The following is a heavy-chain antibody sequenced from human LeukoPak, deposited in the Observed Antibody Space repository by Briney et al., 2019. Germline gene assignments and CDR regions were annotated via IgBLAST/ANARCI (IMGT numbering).Heavy chain of an antibody. CDR2: IKYDASST. J-gene: IGHJ4*02. V-gene: IGHV3-74*01. Sequence: GGSLRLSCADSGFTFSSHWMHWVRQAPGKGLVWVSRIKYDASSTSYADSVKGRFTISRDNAKNTLYLQMNSLRAEDTAVYYCARAMSTFGGVRNYFDSWGQGTLVTVSS. CDR1: GFTFSSHW. D-gene: IGHD3-16*01. CDR3: ARAMSTFGGVRNYFDS.